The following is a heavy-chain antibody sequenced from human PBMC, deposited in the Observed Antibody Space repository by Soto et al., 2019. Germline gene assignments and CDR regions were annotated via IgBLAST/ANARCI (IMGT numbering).Heavy chain of an antibody. CDR3: ARSQPLSGSGSYYSY. J-gene: IGHJ4*02. D-gene: IGHD3-10*01. CDR2: INHSGST. V-gene: IGHV4-34*01. CDR1: GGSFSGYY. Sequence: NPSETLSLTCAVYGGSFSGYYWSWIRQPPGKGLEWIGEINHSGSTNYNPSLKSRVTISVDTSKNQFSLKLSSVTAADTAVYYCARSQPLSGSGSYYSYWGQGTLVTVSS.